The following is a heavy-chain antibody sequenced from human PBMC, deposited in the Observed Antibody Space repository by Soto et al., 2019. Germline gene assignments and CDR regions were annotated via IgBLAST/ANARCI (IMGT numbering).Heavy chain of an antibody. V-gene: IGHV1-69*02. CDR1: GGTFSSYP. CDR3: SRPTSTGTTSGYYFDY. D-gene: IGHD1-7*01. J-gene: IGHJ4*02. CDR2: IIPILDIT. Sequence: QVQLVQSGDEVKKPGSSVKVSCKASGGTFSSYPISWVRQAPGQGLEWMGRIIPILDITDYAQRFQGRVTSTADKSTSTAYMELSSLSSDDTAVYYCSRPTSTGTTSGYYFDYWGQGTLVTVSS.